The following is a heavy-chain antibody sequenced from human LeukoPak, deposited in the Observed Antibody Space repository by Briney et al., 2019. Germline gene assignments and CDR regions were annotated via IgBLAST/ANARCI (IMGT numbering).Heavy chain of an antibody. CDR3: ARDPGHDSSNYGGLDY. CDR2: INPKSGDP. CDR1: GYTFTGYY. Sequence: ASVKVSCKASGYTFTGYYMHWVRQAPGQGLEWMGWINPKSGDPNYAQKFQGRVTLTRDTSINTVYMELSRLRSDDTAVYYCARDPGHDSSNYGGLDYWGQGTLVTISS. J-gene: IGHJ4*02. V-gene: IGHV1-2*02. D-gene: IGHD4-11*01.